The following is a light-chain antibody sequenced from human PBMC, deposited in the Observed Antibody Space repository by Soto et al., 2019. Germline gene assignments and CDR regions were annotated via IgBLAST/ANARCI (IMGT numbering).Light chain of an antibody. Sequence: DVQMTQSPSSVSASVGDRVTLTCRASQVISNSLAWYQQKPGKAPRLLIYAAFNVQGGVPSRFSASGSGTDFFLTISSLQPEDFATYYCQQAYIFPFSFGGGTKVEIK. J-gene: IGKJ4*01. V-gene: IGKV1-12*02. CDR1: QVISNS. CDR3: QQAYIFPFS. CDR2: AAF.